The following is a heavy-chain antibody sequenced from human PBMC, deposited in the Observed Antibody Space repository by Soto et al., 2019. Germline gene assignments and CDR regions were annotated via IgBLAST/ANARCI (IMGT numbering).Heavy chain of an antibody. Sequence: PSETLSLTCTVSGGSISSYYWSWIRQPPGKGLEWIGYIYYSGSTNYNPSLKSRVTISVDTSKNQFSLKLSSVTAADTAVYYCAKVDSGWYIYYWGQGTLVTVSS. J-gene: IGHJ4*02. D-gene: IGHD6-19*01. CDR1: GGSISSYY. CDR2: IYYSGST. CDR3: AKVDSGWYIYY. V-gene: IGHV4-59*01.